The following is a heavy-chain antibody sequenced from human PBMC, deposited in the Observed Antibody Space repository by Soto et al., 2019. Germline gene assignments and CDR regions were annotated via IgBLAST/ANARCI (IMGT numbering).Heavy chain of an antibody. CDR1: GGTFSSYT. J-gene: IGHJ6*03. Sequence: QVQLVQSGAEVKKPGSSVKVSCKASGGTFSSYTISWVRQAPGQGLEWMGRIIPILGIANYAQKFQGRVTITGENSTRTAYMEWSSRRYEDRPFYYGGRGIAARRTNYYYYYYMDLWGKGPTVTVSS. CDR2: IIPILGIA. D-gene: IGHD6-6*01. CDR3: GRGIAARRTNYYYYYYMDL. V-gene: IGHV1-69*02.